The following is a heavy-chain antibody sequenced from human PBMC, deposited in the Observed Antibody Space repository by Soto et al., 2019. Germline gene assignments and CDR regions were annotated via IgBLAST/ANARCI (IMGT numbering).Heavy chain of an antibody. D-gene: IGHD6-13*01. V-gene: IGHV4-59*01. J-gene: IGHJ6*02. CDR1: GGSISSYY. CDR3: ARDRLAAAGYYYYYGMDV. CDR2: IYYSGST. Sequence: KAAETLSLTCTVSGGSISSYYWSWIRQPPGKGLEWIGYIYYSGSTNYNPSLKSRVTISVDTSKNQFSLKLSSVTAADTAVYYCARDRLAAAGYYYYYGMDVWGQGTTVTVSS.